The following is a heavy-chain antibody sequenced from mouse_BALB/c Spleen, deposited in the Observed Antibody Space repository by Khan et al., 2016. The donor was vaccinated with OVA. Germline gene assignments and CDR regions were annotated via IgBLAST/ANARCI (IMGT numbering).Heavy chain of an antibody. CDR2: IAPGSGSA. Sequence: DLVKPGASVKLSCKASGYTFTSYWINWIKQRPGQGLEWIGRIAPGSGSAYYSAMFKGKATLPVDTSSSTAYIQLSSRSAEDSAVYFCASEDYYGSSRYAMDYWGQGTSVTVSS. J-gene: IGHJ4*01. V-gene: IGHV1S41*01. CDR3: ASEDYYGSSRYAMDY. CDR1: GYTFTSYW. D-gene: IGHD1-1*01.